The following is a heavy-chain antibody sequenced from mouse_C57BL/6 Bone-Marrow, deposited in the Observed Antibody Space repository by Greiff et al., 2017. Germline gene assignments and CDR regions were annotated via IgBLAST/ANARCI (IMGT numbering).Heavy chain of an antibody. CDR3: TTDYGSVYWYFDV. Sequence: EVQLVESGAELVRPGASVKLSCTASGFNIKDDYMHWVKQRPEQGLEWIGWIDPENGDTEYASKFQGKATITADTSSNTAYLQLSSLTSEDTAVYYCTTDYGSVYWYFDVWGTGTTVTVSS. D-gene: IGHD1-1*01. J-gene: IGHJ1*03. CDR1: GFNIKDDY. V-gene: IGHV14-4*01. CDR2: IDPENGDT.